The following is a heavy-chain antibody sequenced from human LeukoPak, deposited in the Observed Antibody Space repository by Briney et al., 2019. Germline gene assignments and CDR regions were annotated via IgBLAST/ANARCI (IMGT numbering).Heavy chain of an antibody. CDR2: IYYSGST. D-gene: IGHD4-17*01. CDR3: ARDRGTQGYGDYFDY. CDR1: GGSISSYY. V-gene: IGHV4-59*01. Sequence: PSETLSLTCTVSGGSISSYYWSWIRQPPGKGLEWIGYIYYSGSTNYNPSLKSRVTISVDTSKNQFSLKLSPVTAADTAVYYCARDRGTQGYGDYFDYWGQGTLVTVSS. J-gene: IGHJ4*02.